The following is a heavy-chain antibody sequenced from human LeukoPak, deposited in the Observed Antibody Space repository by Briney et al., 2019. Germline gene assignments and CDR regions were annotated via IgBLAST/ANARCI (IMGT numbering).Heavy chain of an antibody. V-gene: IGHV3-9*01. CDR1: GFTFDDYA. D-gene: IGHD3-22*01. Sequence: GGSLRLSCAASGFTFDDYAMHWVRQAPGKGLEWVSGISWNSGSIGYADSVKGRFTISRDNAKNSLYLQMNSRRAEDTALYYCAKDPAYDNPPGYWGQGTLVTVSS. CDR2: ISWNSGSI. J-gene: IGHJ4*02. CDR3: AKDPAYDNPPGY.